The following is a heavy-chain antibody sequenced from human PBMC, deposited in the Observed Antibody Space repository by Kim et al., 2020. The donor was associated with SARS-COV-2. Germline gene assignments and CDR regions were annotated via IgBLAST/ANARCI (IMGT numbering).Heavy chain of an antibody. D-gene: IGHD3-9*01. V-gene: IGHV3-11*03. CDR1: GFTFSDYY. CDR3: ARCAYYDILTGYYYYFDY. Sequence: GGSLRLSCAASGFTFSDYYMSWIRQAPGKGLEWVSYISSSSSYTNYADSVKGRFTISRDNAKNSLYLQMNSLRAEDTAVYYCARCAYYDILTGYYYYFDYWGQGTLVTVSS. CDR2: ISSSSSYT. J-gene: IGHJ4*02.